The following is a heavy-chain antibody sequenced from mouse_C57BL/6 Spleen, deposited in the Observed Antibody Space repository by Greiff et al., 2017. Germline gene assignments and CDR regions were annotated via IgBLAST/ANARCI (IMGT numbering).Heavy chain of an antibody. Sequence: EVKLMESGGGLVKPGGSLKLSCAASGFTFSSYAMSWVRQTPEKRLEWVATISDGGSYTYYPDNVKGRFTISRDNAKNNLYLQMSHLKSEDTAMYYCARDERGDYWGQGTTLTVSS. V-gene: IGHV5-4*01. J-gene: IGHJ2*01. CDR3: ARDERGDY. CDR2: ISDGGSYT. CDR1: GFTFSSYA.